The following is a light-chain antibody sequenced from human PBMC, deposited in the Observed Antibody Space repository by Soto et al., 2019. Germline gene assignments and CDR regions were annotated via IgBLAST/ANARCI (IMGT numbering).Light chain of an antibody. V-gene: IGKV3-20*01. CDR1: QSVSNRY. J-gene: IGKJ1*01. Sequence: IVLTQSPGTLSLSPGERATLSYWASQSVSNRYLAWYQQKPGQAPRLLIYGASSRATGIPDRFSGSGSGTDFTLTISRLEPEDFAVYYCQQYGSSPWTFGQGTKVDIK. CDR3: QQYGSSPWT. CDR2: GAS.